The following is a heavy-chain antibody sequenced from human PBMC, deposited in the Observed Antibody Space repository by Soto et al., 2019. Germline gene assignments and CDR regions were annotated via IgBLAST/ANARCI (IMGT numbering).Heavy chain of an antibody. V-gene: IGHV4-31*03. Sequence: PSETLSLTRTVSGGSISSGGYYWSWIRQHPGKGLEWIGYIYYSGSTYYNPSLKSRVTISVDTSKNQFSLKLSSVTAADTAVYYCARAYSGNYYYYGMDVWGQGTTVTVSS. D-gene: IGHD2-21*01. J-gene: IGHJ6*02. CDR3: ARAYSGNYYYYGMDV. CDR1: GGSISSGGYY. CDR2: IYYSGST.